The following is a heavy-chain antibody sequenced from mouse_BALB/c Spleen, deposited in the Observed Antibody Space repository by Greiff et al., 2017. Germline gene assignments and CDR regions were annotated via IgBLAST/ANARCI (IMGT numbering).Heavy chain of an antibody. CDR3: ARARNYLDY. CDR1: GYSITSDYA. V-gene: IGHV3-2*02. J-gene: IGHJ2*01. Sequence: EVKLVESGPGLVKPSQSLSLTCTVTGYSITSDYAWNWIRQFPGNKLEWMGYTSYSGSTSYNPSLKSRISITRDTSKNQFFLQLNSVTTEDTATYYCARARNYLDYWGQGTTLTVSS. CDR2: TSYSGST.